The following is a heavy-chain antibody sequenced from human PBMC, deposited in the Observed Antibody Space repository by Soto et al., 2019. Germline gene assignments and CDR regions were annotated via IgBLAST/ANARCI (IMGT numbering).Heavy chain of an antibody. D-gene: IGHD1-26*01. Sequence: VGSLRLSCEASGFTFSGYGMHWFREAPVNGLEWVAVISYYGTNEYYEDSVKGRFTISRDNSKNTLYLQMNSLRIEDTAVYFCAKEDPSGRYSLDYWGQESQVTVSS. V-gene: IGHV3-30*18. J-gene: IGHJ4*02. CDR3: AKEDPSGRYSLDY. CDR1: GFTFSGYG. CDR2: ISYYGTNE.